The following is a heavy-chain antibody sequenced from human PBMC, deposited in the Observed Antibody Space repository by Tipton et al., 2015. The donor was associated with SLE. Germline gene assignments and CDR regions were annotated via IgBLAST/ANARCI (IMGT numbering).Heavy chain of an antibody. CDR3: ARVDFVELSFDS. CDR1: GGSVSSDGHY. Sequence: LRLSCAVSGGSVSSDGHYWSWIRQHPGKGLEFIAYMYHSGSTYYNPSLKSRVTMSVDTSNNQFSLKLSSVTAADTAVYYCARVDFVELSFDSWGQGTLVTVSS. D-gene: IGHD3-16*02. CDR2: MYHSGST. J-gene: IGHJ4*02. V-gene: IGHV4-31*02.